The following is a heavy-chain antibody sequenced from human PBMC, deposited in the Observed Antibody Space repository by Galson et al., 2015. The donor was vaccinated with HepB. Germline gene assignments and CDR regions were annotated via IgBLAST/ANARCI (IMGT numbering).Heavy chain of an antibody. D-gene: IGHD4-23*01. J-gene: IGHJ4*02. V-gene: IGHV3-30*18. Sequence: SLRLSCAVSGFTFSSYGMHWVRQAPGKGLEWVAVISYDGSNKYYADSVKGRFTISRDNSKNTLYLQMNSLRAEDTAVYYCAKDASLRDYGGNFFYFDYWGQGTLVTVSS. CDR1: GFTFSSYG. CDR2: ISYDGSNK. CDR3: AKDASLRDYGGNFFYFDY.